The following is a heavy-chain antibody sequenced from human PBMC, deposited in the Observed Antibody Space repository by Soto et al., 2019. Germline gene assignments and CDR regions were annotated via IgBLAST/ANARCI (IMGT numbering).Heavy chain of an antibody. J-gene: IGHJ4*02. V-gene: IGHV3-74*01. CDR2: INSDGSST. D-gene: IGHD6-13*01. CDR1: GFTFSSYS. Sequence: GGSLTLSCAASGFTFSSYSMHWVRQAPGKGLVWVSRINSDGSSTSYADSVKGRFTISRDNAKNTLYLQMNSLRAEDTAVYYCARVEDSSSWYDYWGQGTLVTVSS. CDR3: ARVEDSSSWYDY.